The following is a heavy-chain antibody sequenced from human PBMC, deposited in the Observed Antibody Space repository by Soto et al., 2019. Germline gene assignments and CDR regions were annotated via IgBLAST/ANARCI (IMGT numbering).Heavy chain of an antibody. J-gene: IGHJ6*02. CDR3: ARDLWGYCGADCYPLDV. V-gene: IGHV4-59*01. Sequence: QVRLQESGPGLVKPSETLSLTCTVSGGSISSYYWSWIRQPPGKGLEWIGYMYNTGSTIYNPSLKRRVTISVDMSKNQFSLKLNAVTAADTAVYYCARDLWGYCGADCYPLDVWGQGTTVTVSS. CDR1: GGSISSYY. D-gene: IGHD2-21*02. CDR2: MYNTGST.